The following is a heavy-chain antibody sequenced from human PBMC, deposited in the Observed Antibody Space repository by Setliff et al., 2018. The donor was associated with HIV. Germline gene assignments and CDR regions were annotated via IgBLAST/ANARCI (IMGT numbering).Heavy chain of an antibody. J-gene: IGHJ4*02. V-gene: IGHV1-2*06. Sequence: ASVKVSCKASGYKFTGHHIQWMRQAPGQGLEWMGRINPNMGDTQYAQKFQGRIIMTRDTSINTVYMELSSLTSHDTALYYCARQDIPTGYYLFDYWGQGTQVTVSS. D-gene: IGHD3-9*01. CDR2: INPNMGDT. CDR3: ARQDIPTGYYLFDY. CDR1: GYKFTGHH.